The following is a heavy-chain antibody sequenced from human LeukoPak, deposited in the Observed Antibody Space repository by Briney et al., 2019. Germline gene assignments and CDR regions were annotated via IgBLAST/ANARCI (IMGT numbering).Heavy chain of an antibody. CDR2: VSYDGNSK. V-gene: IGHV3-30-3*01. CDR3: ASQNY. J-gene: IGHJ4*02. CDR1: KFTFSSSA. Sequence: GGSLRLSCAASKFTFSSSAMHWVRQAPGKGLDWVAVVSYDGNSKYYADSVKGRFTISRDNSENTLYLQMKSLRAEDTAVYYCASQNYWGQGTLVTVSS.